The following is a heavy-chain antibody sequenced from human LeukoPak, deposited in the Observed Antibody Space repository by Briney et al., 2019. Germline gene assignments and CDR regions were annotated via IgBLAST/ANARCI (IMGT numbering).Heavy chain of an antibody. CDR3: ARNRMFADY. CDR2: INLDGSEK. D-gene: IGHD3-10*02. CDR1: GFTFSNYN. V-gene: IGHV3-7*03. Sequence: GGSLRLSCAASGFTFSNYNMNWVRQAPGKGLEWVANINLDGSEKYYVDSVKGRFTISRDNAKNSLYLHINSLRAEDTAVYFCARNRMFADYWGQGTLSPSPQ. J-gene: IGHJ4*02.